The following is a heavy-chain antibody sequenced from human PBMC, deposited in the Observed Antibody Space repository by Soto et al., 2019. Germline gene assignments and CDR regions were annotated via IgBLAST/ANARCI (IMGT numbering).Heavy chain of an antibody. J-gene: IGHJ4*02. CDR1: GGSINSGGYC. Sequence: QVQLQESGPGLVKPSQTLSLTCTVSGGSINSGGYCWSWIRQHPGKGLDWIGCISYGGSTSYNPSLKRRFTRSVATSKNQFSLKLTSVTAAAMAVYYCSRGILVWGQGALITVSS. V-gene: IGHV4-31*03. D-gene: IGHD5-18*01. CDR2: ISYGGST. CDR3: SRGILV.